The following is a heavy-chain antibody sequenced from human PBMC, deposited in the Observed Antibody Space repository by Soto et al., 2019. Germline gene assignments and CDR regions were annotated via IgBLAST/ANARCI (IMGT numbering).Heavy chain of an antibody. CDR1: GGSISSYY. D-gene: IGHD3-3*01. J-gene: IGHJ4*02. CDR3: ASYDFWSGYFFDY. CDR2: IYYSGST. V-gene: IGHV4-59*01. Sequence: QVQLQESGPGLVKPSETLSLTCTVSGGSISSYYWSWIRQPPGKGLEWIGYIYYSGSTNYNPSLKSRVTLSVDTSKNQFSLKLSSVTAADTAVYYCASYDFWSGYFFDYWGQGTLVTVSS.